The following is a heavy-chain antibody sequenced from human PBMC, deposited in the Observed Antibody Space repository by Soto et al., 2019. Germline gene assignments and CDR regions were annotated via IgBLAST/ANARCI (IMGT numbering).Heavy chain of an antibody. V-gene: IGHV4-61*08. CDR3: ARGYYTSWYWFDR. CDR2: IYYSGST. Sequence: QVQLQESGPGLVKPSETLSLTCTVSVSGGSVSTGVHYWSWIRQPPGKGLEWIGYIYYSGSTNYNPALKSRVTISVDTSKNQFSLKLTSVTAADTAVYYCARGYYTSWYWFDRWGRGTLVTVSS. D-gene: IGHD6-13*01. CDR1: GGSVSTGVHY. J-gene: IGHJ2*01.